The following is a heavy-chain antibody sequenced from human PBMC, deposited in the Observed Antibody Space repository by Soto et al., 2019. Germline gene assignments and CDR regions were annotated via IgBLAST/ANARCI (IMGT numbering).Heavy chain of an antibody. D-gene: IGHD6-13*01. CDR1: GFTFSSYD. CDR2: IGTAGDT. CDR3: ARSSYIAAAGTFDY. V-gene: IGHV3-13*01. J-gene: IGHJ4*02. Sequence: EVQLVESGGGLVQPGGSLRLSCAASGFTFSSYDMHWVRQATGKGLEWVSAIGTAGDTYYPGSVKGRFTISRENAKNSLYLQMNSLRAVDTAVYYCARSSYIAAAGTFDYWGQGTLVTVSS.